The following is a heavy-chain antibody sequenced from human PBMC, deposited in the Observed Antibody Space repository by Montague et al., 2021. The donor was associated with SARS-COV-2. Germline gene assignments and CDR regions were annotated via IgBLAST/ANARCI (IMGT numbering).Heavy chain of an antibody. Sequence: TLSLTCTVSGGSISSGGYYWSWIRQHPGKGLEWIGYIYYSGSTYYNPSLKSRVTISVDTSKNQFSLKLSSVTAADTAVCYCARQYYDSSGEDAFDIWGQGTMVTVSS. V-gene: IGHV4-31*03. CDR3: ARQYYDSSGEDAFDI. CDR1: GGSISSGGYY. J-gene: IGHJ3*02. D-gene: IGHD3-22*01. CDR2: IYYSGST.